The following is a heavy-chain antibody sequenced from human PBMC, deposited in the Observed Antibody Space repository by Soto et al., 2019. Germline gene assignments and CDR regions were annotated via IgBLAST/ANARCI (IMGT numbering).Heavy chain of an antibody. J-gene: IGHJ1*01. D-gene: IGHD2-21*02. Sequence: GASVKVSCKASGFTFTSSAVQWVRQARGQRLEWIGWIVVGSGNTNYAQKFQERVTITRDMSTSTAYMELSSLRSEDTAVYYCAAYPPPYRAGADLHYWGQGTLVTVSS. CDR2: IVVGSGNT. CDR1: GFTFTSSA. CDR3: AAYPPPYRAGADLHY. V-gene: IGHV1-58*01.